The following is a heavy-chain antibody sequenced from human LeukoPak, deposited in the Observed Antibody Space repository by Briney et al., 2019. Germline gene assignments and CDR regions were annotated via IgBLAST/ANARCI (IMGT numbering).Heavy chain of an antibody. Sequence: SETLSLTCAVSGGSISSSNWRSWVRQPPGKGLEWIGEIYHSGSTNYNPSLKSRVTISVDKSKNQFSLKLSSVTAADTAVYYCARMGYYDSSGSSSGFDYWGQGTLVTVSS. V-gene: IGHV4-4*02. CDR3: ARMGYYDSSGSSSGFDY. CDR2: IYHSGST. CDR1: GGSISSSNW. J-gene: IGHJ4*02. D-gene: IGHD3-22*01.